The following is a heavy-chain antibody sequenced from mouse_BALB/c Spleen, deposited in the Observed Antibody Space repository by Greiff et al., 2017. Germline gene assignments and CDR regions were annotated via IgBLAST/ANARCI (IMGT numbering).Heavy chain of an antibody. CDR3: AREKGYYRYDELDY. CDR2: ISSGGGST. Sequence: EVKLVESGGGLVKPGGSLKLSCAASGFAFSSYDMSWVRQTPEKRLEWVAYISSGGGSTYYPDTVKGRFTISRDNAKNTLYLQMSSLKSEDTAMYYCAREKGYYRYDELDYWGQGTTLTVSS. J-gene: IGHJ2*01. D-gene: IGHD2-14*01. CDR1: GFAFSSYD. V-gene: IGHV5-12-1*01.